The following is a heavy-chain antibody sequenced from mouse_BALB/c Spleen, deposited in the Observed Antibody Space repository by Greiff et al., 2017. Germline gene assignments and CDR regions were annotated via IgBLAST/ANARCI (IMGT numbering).Heavy chain of an antibody. Sequence: DVMLVESGGGLVKPGGSLKLSCAASGFTFSSYAMSWVRQTPEKRLEWVASISSGGSTYYPDSVKGRFTISRDNARNILYLQMSSLRSEDTAMYYCAREGNYFDYWGQGTTLTVSS. J-gene: IGHJ2*01. V-gene: IGHV5-6-5*01. CDR2: ISSGGST. CDR3: AREGNYFDY. CDR1: GFTFSSYA.